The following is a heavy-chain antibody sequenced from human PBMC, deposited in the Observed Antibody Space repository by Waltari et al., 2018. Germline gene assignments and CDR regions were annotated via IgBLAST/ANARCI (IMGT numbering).Heavy chain of an antibody. J-gene: IGHJ4*02. CDR3: ARTYYYDSRDFDY. CDR1: GYTFANYG. Sequence: QVQLVQSGGEVKTPGASVKVSCKTCGYTFANYGLSWVRQAPGQGLEWLGWTNAYNGLTKYAQTVQDRATMTTDASASTAYMELRSLRSDDTAMYYCARTYYYDSRDFDYWGQGSLVTVSS. V-gene: IGHV1-18*04. D-gene: IGHD3-22*01. CDR2: TNAYNGLT.